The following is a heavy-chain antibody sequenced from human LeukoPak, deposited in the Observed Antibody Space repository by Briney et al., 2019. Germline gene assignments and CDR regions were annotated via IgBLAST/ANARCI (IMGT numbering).Heavy chain of an antibody. V-gene: IGHV1-24*01. CDR2: FDPEDDEI. J-gene: IGHJ4*02. CDR1: GYTLTELS. Sequence: ASVKVSCKVSGYTLTELSMHWVRQARGKGLEWMGGFDPEDDEIIYAQRFQGRVTMTEDASTDTAYMELRSLRSEDTAVYYCATETGNFYFYSWGQGTLVNVSS. D-gene: IGHD1-7*01. CDR3: ATETGNFYFYS.